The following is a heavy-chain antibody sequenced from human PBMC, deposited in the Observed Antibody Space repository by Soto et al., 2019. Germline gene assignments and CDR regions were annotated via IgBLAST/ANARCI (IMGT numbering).Heavy chain of an antibody. D-gene: IGHD3-3*01. CDR1: GFTFSSYA. CDR2: TSGSGGGT. J-gene: IGHJ5*02. CDR3: AKDTTYDFWSGSPPNWFDH. Sequence: GVSLRLSCAASGFTFSSYAMSWARQVPGKGLEWVSATSGSGGGTYYADSVKGRFTISRDNSESTLFLQMDSLRAEDTALYYCAKDTTYDFWSGSPPNWFDHWGQGTLVTVSS. V-gene: IGHV3-23*01.